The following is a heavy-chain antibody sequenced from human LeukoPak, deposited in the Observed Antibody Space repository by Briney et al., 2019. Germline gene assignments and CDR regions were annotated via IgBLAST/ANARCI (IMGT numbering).Heavy chain of an antibody. CDR1: GFTFSTYW. J-gene: IGHJ4*02. D-gene: IGHD3-22*01. CDR3: ARDMDSSGYNFDY. CDR2: ISYDGSNK. Sequence: GGSLRLSCAASGFTFSTYWMSWVRQAPGKGLEWVAVISYDGSNKYYADSVKGRFTISRDNSKNTLYLQMNSLRAEDTAVYYCARDMDSSGYNFDYWGQGTLVTVSS. V-gene: IGHV3-30*03.